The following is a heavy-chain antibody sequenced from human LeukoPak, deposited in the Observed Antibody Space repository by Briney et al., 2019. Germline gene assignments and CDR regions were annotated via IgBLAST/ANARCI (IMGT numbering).Heavy chain of an antibody. V-gene: IGHV1-2*02. CDR2: INPKNGDT. D-gene: IGHD2-15*01. J-gene: IGHJ4*02. CDR1: GYIFTDYY. CDR3: ARVGYCSGDRCYLHFDY. Sequence: ASVKVSCKASGYIFTDYYIHWMRQAPGQGLEWMGWINPKNGDTNYAQKFQGRVTMTRDTSISTVYMELNRLTSDDTALCYCARVGYCSGDRCYLHFDYWGQGTLVTVSS.